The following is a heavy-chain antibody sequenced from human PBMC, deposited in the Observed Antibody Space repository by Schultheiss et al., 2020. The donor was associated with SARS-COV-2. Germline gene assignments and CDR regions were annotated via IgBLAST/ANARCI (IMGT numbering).Heavy chain of an antibody. D-gene: IGHD3-3*01. Sequence: SETLSLTCAVYGGSFSGYYWSWIRQPAGKGLEWIGRIYHSGSTYYNPSLKSRVTISVDTSKNQFSLKLSSVTAADTAVYYCARHYDFWSGLDVWGQGTTVTVSS. CDR3: ARHYDFWSGLDV. V-gene: IGHV4-59*10. CDR2: IYHSGST. J-gene: IGHJ6*02. CDR1: GGSFSGYY.